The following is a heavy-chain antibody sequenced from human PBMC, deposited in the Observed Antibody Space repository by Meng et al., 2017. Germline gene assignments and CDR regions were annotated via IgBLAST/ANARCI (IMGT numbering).Heavy chain of an antibody. CDR1: GYNFPDYY. J-gene: IGHJ4*02. D-gene: IGHD6-13*01. Sequence: GDLGQSGAEGKKPGASVKVPCKPSGYNFPDYYIHWVRQAPGQGLEWMGRIDPKNGDTHYAQKFQGRVTMTGDTSISTAYMDLSGLRSDDTAVYYCARDEDISAAGKLFGDYWGQGTLVTVSS. CDR2: IDPKNGDT. CDR3: ARDEDISAAGKLFGDY. V-gene: IGHV1-2*06.